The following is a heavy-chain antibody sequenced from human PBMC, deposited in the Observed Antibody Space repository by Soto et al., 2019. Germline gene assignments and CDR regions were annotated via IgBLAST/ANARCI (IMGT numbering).Heavy chain of an antibody. J-gene: IGHJ3*02. D-gene: IGHD6-19*01. CDR2: ISWNSGSI. V-gene: IGHV3-9*01. CDR3: AKGTSIAVAGGAFDI. Sequence: GGSLRLSCAASGFTFDDYAMHWVRQAPGKGLEWVSGISWNSGSIGYADSVKGRFTISRDNAKNSLYLQMNSLRAEDTALYYCAKGTSIAVAGGAFDIWGQGTMVTVSS. CDR1: GFTFDDYA.